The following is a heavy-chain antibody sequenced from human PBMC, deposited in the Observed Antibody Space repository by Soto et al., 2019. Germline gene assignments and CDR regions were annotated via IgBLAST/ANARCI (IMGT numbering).Heavy chain of an antibody. CDR1: GFTFSSYS. CDR3: ARGIAAAVHNDAFDI. Sequence: PGGSLRLSCAASGFTFSSYSMNWVRQAPGKGLEWVSYISSSSSTIYYADSVKGRFTISRDNSKNTLYLQMNSLRAEDTAVYYCARGIAAAVHNDAFDIWGQGTMVTVSS. J-gene: IGHJ3*02. V-gene: IGHV3-48*01. CDR2: ISSSSSTI. D-gene: IGHD6-13*01.